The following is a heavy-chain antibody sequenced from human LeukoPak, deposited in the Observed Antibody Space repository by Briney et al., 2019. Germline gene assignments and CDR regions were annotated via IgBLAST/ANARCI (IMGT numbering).Heavy chain of an antibody. D-gene: IGHD6-13*01. CDR1: GYTFTSYD. V-gene: IGHV1-8*01. J-gene: IGHJ6*02. CDR2: MNPNSGNT. Sequence: ASVKVACKASGYTFTSYDINWVRQATGQGLEWMGWMNPNSGNTGYAQKFQGRVTMTRNTSISTAYMELSSLRSEDTAVYYCASGWAIASAGTAYYYYYGMDVWGQGTTATVSS. CDR3: ASGWAIASAGTAYYYYYGMDV.